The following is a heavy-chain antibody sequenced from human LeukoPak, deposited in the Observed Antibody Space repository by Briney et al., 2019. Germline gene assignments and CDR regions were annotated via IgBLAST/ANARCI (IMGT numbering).Heavy chain of an antibody. J-gene: IGHJ6*03. D-gene: IGHD5-18*01. Sequence: KPGGSLRLSCAASGFTFSSYSMNWVRQAPGKGLEWVSSISSSSSYIYYADSVKGRFTISRDNAKNSLYLQMNSLRAEDTAVYYCARDPRRGYSFYYYYMDVWGKGTTVTVSS. CDR2: ISSSSSYI. V-gene: IGHV3-21*01. CDR1: GFTFSSYS. CDR3: ARDPRRGYSFYYYYMDV.